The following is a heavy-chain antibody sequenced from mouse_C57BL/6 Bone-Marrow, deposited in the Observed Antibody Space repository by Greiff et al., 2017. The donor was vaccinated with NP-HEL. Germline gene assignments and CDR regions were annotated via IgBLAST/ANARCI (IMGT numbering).Heavy chain of an antibody. D-gene: IGHD2-1*01. J-gene: IGHJ2*01. CDR2: IWWDDDK. CDR3: ALIYYGNYPYYFDY. Sequence: LQQSGPGILQPSQTLSLTCSFSGFSLSTFGMGVGWIRQPSGKGLEWLAHIWWDDDKYYNPALKSRLTISKDTSKNQVFLKIANVDTADTATYYCALIYYGNYPYYFDYWGQGTTLTVSS. V-gene: IGHV8-8*01. CDR1: GFSLSTFGMG.